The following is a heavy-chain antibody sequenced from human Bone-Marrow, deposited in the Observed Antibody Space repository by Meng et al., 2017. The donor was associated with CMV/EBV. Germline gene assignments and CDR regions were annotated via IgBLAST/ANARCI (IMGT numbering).Heavy chain of an antibody. V-gene: IGHV5-51*01. CDR3: ARRGSGGTFDV. Sequence: GESLKISCKASGYSFTSNWIAWVRQMPGKGLECLGIIYPGNSDTRYSPSFQGQVTISADKSTSTAYLQRSSLKASDTAMYYCARRGSGGTFDVWGQGTMVTV. CDR2: IYPGNSDT. D-gene: IGHD6-25*01. CDR1: GYSFTSNW. J-gene: IGHJ3*01.